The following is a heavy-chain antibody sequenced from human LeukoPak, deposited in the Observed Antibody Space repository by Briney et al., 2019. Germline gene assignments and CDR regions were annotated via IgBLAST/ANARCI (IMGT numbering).Heavy chain of an antibody. CDR3: ARVVGNTNFDS. CDR1: GGSISSGGYQ. J-gene: IGHJ4*02. D-gene: IGHD2-21*01. Sequence: SETLSLTCTVSGGSISSGGYQWSWIRQHPGKGLEWIGYIYHTGSTNYNPSLESRVTISVDKSKSHFSLKVTSVTAADTAIYYCARVVGNTNFDSWGQGALVTVSS. CDR2: IYHTGST. V-gene: IGHV4-31*03.